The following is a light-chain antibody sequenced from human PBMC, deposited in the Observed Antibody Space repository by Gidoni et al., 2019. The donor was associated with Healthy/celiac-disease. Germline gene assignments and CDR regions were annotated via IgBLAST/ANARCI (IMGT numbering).Light chain of an antibody. CDR2: EVS. CDR1: SSDVGGYNY. J-gene: IGLJ2*01. V-gene: IGLV2-14*01. CDR3: SSYTSSSTLV. Sequence: QSALTQPASVSGSPGQSIPISCTGTSSDVGGYNYVPWYQQHPGKAPKLMISEVSNRPSGVSNRFAGSKSGNTASLTISGLQAEDEADYYCSSYTSSSTLVFGGGTKLTVL.